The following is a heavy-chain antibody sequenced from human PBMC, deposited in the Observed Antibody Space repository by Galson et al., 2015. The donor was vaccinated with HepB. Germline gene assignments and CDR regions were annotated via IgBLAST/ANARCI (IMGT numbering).Heavy chain of an antibody. CDR3: AREGVSWFDP. CDR1: GFTFSDSY. J-gene: IGHJ5*02. D-gene: IGHD2-8*01. CDR2: ISSGGSYT. Sequence: SLRLSCAASGFTFSDSYMSWIRQAPGRGLEWVSYISSGGSYTNYADSVKGRFTISRDDAKNSLFLQMNSLRAEDTAVYYCAREGVSWFDPWGQGTLVTVSS. V-gene: IGHV3-11*06.